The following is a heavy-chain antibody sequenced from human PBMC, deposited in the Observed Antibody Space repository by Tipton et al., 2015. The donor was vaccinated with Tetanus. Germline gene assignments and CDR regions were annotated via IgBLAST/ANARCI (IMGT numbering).Heavy chain of an antibody. CDR1: GFTFSRYG. Sequence: SLRLSCAASGFTFSRYGMSWVRQAPGKGLEWVSGVSGSGDNTNYVDSVKGRFTISRDNSKNTLYLQMNSLRAEDTAVYYCAREADCSGGSCFSGDFDNWGQGTQVTVSS. V-gene: IGHV3-23*01. D-gene: IGHD2-15*01. CDR3: AREADCSGGSCFSGDFDN. CDR2: VSGSGDNT. J-gene: IGHJ4*02.